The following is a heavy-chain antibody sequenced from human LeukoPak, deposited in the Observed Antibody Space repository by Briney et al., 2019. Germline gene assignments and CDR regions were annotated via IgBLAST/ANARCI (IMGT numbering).Heavy chain of an antibody. CDR1: GGSFSGYY. CDR2: INHSGST. D-gene: IGHD6-25*01. V-gene: IGHV4-34*01. J-gene: IGHJ2*01. Sequence: SETLSLTCAVYGGSFSGYYWSWIRQPPGKGLEWIGEINHSGSTNYNPSLKSRVTISVDTSKNQFSLKLSSVTAADTAVYYCARYLAAGYFDLWGRGTLVTVSS. CDR3: ARYLAAGYFDL.